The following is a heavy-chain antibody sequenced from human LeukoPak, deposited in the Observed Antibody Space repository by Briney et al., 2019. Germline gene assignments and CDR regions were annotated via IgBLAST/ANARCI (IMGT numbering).Heavy chain of an antibody. CDR1: GGSFSGYY. CDR2: INHSGST. CDR3: ARAGSSSWYLYY. V-gene: IGHV4-34*01. D-gene: IGHD6-13*01. J-gene: IGHJ4*02. Sequence: PSETLSLTCAVYGGSFSGYYWSWIRQPPGKGLEWIGEINHSGSTNSNPSLKSRVTISVDTSKNQFSLKLSSVTAADTAVYYCARAGSSSWYLYYWGQGTLVTVSS.